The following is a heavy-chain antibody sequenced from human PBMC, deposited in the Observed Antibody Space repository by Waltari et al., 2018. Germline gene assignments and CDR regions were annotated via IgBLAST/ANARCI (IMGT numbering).Heavy chain of an antibody. CDR3: ARDQRLWFGVRGYYYYGMDV. D-gene: IGHD3-10*01. Sequence: QVQLQQWGAGLLKPSETLSLTCAVYCGSFSGYYWSWIRQPPGKGLEWIGEINHSGSTNYNPSRKSRVTISVDTSKNQFSLKLSSVTAADTAVYYCARDQRLWFGVRGYYYYGMDVWGQGTTVTVSS. CDR1: CGSFSGYY. CDR2: INHSGST. V-gene: IGHV4-34*01. J-gene: IGHJ6*02.